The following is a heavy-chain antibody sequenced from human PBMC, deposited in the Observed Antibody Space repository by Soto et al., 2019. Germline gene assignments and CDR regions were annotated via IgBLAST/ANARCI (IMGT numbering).Heavy chain of an antibody. CDR3: ARVGFAEDSYGSGQFDP. CDR1: GYTFTSYG. J-gene: IGHJ5*02. D-gene: IGHD5-18*01. V-gene: IGHV1-18*01. Sequence: ASVKVSCKASGYTFTSYGISWVRQAPGQGLEWMGWISAYNGNTNYAQKLQGRVTMTTDTSTSTAYMELRSLRSDDTAVYYCARVGFAEDSYGSGQFDPWGQGTLVTVSS. CDR2: ISAYNGNT.